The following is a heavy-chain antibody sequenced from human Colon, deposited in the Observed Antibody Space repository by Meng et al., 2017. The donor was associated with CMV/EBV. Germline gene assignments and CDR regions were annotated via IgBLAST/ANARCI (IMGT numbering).Heavy chain of an antibody. V-gene: IGHV4-39*06. CDR2: VYYTGYT. CDR3: GRVRTAAPTPFYYGLDV. J-gene: IGHJ6*02. CDR1: GDSIRRDDYY. Sequence: SETLSLTCTVSGDSIRRDDYYWGWVRQSPGKGLEWIGSVYYTGYTTFNPSLQSRFNISLDTSKNQFHLKVKSVTAADTAVYYCGRVRTAAPTPFYYGLDVWGQGTTVTVSS. D-gene: IGHD6-13*01.